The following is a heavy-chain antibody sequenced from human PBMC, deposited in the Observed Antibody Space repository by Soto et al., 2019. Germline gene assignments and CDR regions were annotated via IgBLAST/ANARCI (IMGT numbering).Heavy chain of an antibody. CDR3: AGDPDSHYNDSHASSYP. J-gene: IGHJ5*02. Sequence: SVKVSCKASGGTFSSYAISWVRQAPGQGLEWMGRIIPIIGIINYAQKFQGRVTITADKFTGTAYMELTRLRSDDTAVYYCAGDPDSHYNDSHASSYPWGQGTLVTVSS. CDR1: GGTFSSYA. CDR2: IIPIIGII. D-gene: IGHD3-22*01. V-gene: IGHV1-69*04.